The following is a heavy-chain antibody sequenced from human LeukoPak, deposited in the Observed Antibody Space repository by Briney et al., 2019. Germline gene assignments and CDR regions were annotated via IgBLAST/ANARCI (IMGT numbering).Heavy chain of an antibody. V-gene: IGHV1-8*01. J-gene: IGHJ6*03. CDR2: MNPNSGNT. D-gene: IGHD3-9*01. Sequence: GASVKVSCKASGYTFTSYDINRVRQATGQGLEWMGWMNPNSGNTGYAQKFQGRVTMTRNTSISTAYMELSSIRSEDTAVYYCARGSYYDILTGYPSIYYYYMDVWGKGTTVTVSS. CDR1: GYTFTSYD. CDR3: ARGSYYDILTGYPSIYYYYMDV.